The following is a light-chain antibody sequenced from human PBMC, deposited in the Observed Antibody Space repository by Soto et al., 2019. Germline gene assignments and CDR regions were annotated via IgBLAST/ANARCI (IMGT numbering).Light chain of an antibody. J-gene: IGKJ1*01. V-gene: IGKV1-39*01. CDR1: QSIGTH. Sequence: DIQVTQSPSSLSASVGDRVTITCRASQSIGTHLNWYHQKPGKAPQLLIYGASTLQSGVPSRFSASGSGTHFTLTINSLQPEDFGTYSCQQSYSTPTFGQGTKVDIK. CDR3: QQSYSTPT. CDR2: GAS.